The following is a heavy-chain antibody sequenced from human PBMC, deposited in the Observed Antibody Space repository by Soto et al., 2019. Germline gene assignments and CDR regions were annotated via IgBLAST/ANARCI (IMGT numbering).Heavy chain of an antibody. D-gene: IGHD6-13*01. CDR1: GYSFTSYL. V-gene: IGHV1-3*01. CDR2: INAGNGNT. Sequence: ASVKVSCKASGYSFTSYLMHWVRQAPGQRLEWMGWINAGNGNTKYSQKFQGRVTITRDTSASTAYMELSSLRSEDTAVYYCARDRGGWQQLAFDYWGQGTLVTVSS. J-gene: IGHJ4*02. CDR3: ARDRGGWQQLAFDY.